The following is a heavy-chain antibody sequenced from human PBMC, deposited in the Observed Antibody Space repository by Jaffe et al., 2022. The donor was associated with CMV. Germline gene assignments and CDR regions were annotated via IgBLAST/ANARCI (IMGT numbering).Heavy chain of an antibody. CDR1: GFTFSNYA. CDR3: ANLIIPAHSIYFHH. D-gene: IGHD2-2*01. V-gene: IGHV3-23*01. Sequence: EVQLLESGGGLVQPGGSLRLSCAASGFTFSNYAMSWVRQAPGKGLEWVSTIGGLGSDTYYADSVKGRFTISRDNSKNTLFLQMNSLRVEDTGVYRCANLIIPAHSIYFHHWGQGTLVTVSS. CDR2: IGGLGSDT. J-gene: IGHJ1*01.